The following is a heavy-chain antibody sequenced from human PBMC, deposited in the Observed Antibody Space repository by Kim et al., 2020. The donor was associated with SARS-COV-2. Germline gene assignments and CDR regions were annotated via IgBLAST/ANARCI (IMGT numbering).Heavy chain of an antibody. CDR1: GGTFSSYA. Sequence: SVKVSCKASGGTFSSYAISWVRQAPGQGLEWMGGIIPIFGTANYAQKFQGRVTITADESTSTAYMELSSLRSEDTAVYYCARGEEDGYNGALFDYWGQGTLVTVSS. D-gene: IGHD5-12*01. V-gene: IGHV1-69*13. CDR2: IIPIFGTA. J-gene: IGHJ4*02. CDR3: ARGEEDGYNGALFDY.